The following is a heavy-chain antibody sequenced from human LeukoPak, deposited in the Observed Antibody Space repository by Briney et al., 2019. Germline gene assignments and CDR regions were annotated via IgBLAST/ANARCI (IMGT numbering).Heavy chain of an antibody. CDR3: VRGGETTWS. D-gene: IGHD1-14*01. V-gene: IGHV3-74*01. CDR1: GFTFSSYW. Sequence: GGSLRLSCAASGFTFSSYWMHWVRQAPGKGPVWVSRINNDGSGTTYADSVKGRFTISRDDAKNTLYLQMNSLRAEDTAVYYCVRGGETTWSWGQGTLVTVSS. CDR2: INNDGSGT. J-gene: IGHJ5*02.